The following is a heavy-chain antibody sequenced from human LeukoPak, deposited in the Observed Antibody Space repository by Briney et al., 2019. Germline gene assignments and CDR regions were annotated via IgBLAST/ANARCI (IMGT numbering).Heavy chain of an antibody. J-gene: IGHJ4*02. V-gene: IGHV1-69*05. CDR1: GDTFSSYA. Sequence: SVKVSCKASGDTFSSYAISWVRQAPGQGLEWMGGIIPIFGTANYAQKFQGRVTITTDESTSTAYMELSSLRSEDTAVYYCARDDLPYYGSGRSFDYWGQETLVTVSS. CDR2: IIPIFGTA. D-gene: IGHD3-10*01. CDR3: ARDDLPYYGSGRSFDY.